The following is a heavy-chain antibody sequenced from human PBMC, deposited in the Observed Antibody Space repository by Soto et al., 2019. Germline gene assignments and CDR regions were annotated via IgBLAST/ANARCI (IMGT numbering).Heavy chain of an antibody. CDR3: ARNWNLALVPAAYFGS. V-gene: IGHV4-39*01. CDR1: GDSMTSSSYY. Sequence: PSETLSLTCTVSGDSMTSSSYYWGWIRQPPGKGLEWIGTIYYTGTTYYNPSPQSRVNISIDTSKNQFSLNLNSVTAADTAVYYCARNWNLALVPAAYFGSWGQGTMVTVSS. J-gene: IGHJ4*02. CDR2: IYYTGTT. D-gene: IGHD2-2*01.